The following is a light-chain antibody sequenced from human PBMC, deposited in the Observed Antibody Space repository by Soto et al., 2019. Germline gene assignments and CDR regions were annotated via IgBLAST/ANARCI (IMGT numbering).Light chain of an antibody. J-gene: IGKJ4*01. Sequence: DIVMTQSPATLSVSPGERATLSCRASQSVSYNLAWYQQKPGQGPRLLIYGAFTRATGIPARFSGSGSGTEFTLTISSLQSEDFGVYYCQQYKNWPPLTFGGGTKVEIK. CDR2: GAF. CDR3: QQYKNWPPLT. V-gene: IGKV3-15*01. CDR1: QSVSYN.